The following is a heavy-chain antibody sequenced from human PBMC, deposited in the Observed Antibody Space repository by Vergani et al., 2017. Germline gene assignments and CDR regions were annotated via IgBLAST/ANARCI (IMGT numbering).Heavy chain of an antibody. CDR1: GFAFSRYA. CDR2: LTASGSGI. Sequence: EVQLLESGGRLVQPGGSLRLSCVASGFAFSRYAMSWVRQAPGKGLEWVSGLTASGSGISYADSVRGRFTISRDNSKNTLFLQMDSLRAEDTAVYYCARTGGEGQWRSGGYWGQGTLVTVSS. CDR3: ARTGGEGQWRSGGY. D-gene: IGHD6-19*01. V-gene: IGHV3-23*01. J-gene: IGHJ4*02.